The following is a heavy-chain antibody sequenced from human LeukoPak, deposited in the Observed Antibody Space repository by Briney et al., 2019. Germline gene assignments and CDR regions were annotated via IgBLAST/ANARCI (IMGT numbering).Heavy chain of an antibody. D-gene: IGHD5-12*01. V-gene: IGHV3-23*01. CDR3: VKEVVATIPPL. Sequence: HSGGSLRLSCAASGFTFSDYYMSWIRQAPGKGLEWVSGIDTKGTRTYYADSVKGRFTISRDNSKNTLFLQLNSLRAEDTAVYYCVKEVVATIPPLWGQGTLVTVSS. J-gene: IGHJ4*02. CDR2: IDTKGTRT. CDR1: GFTFSDYY.